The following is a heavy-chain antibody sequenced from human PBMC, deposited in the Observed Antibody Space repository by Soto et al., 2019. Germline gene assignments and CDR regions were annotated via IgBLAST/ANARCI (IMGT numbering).Heavy chain of an antibody. Sequence: RGESLKISCKGSGYSFTSNWIGWVRQMPGKGLEWMGIIHPGDSDTTYSPSFQGQVTISADKSVSTAYLQWSSLKASDTAMYYCARHSNQGGYYYPPLFGMDVWGQGTTVTVS. J-gene: IGHJ6*01. CDR3: ARHSNQGGYYYPPLFGMDV. CDR1: GYSFTSNW. D-gene: IGHD3-22*01. V-gene: IGHV5-51*01. CDR2: IHPGDSDT.